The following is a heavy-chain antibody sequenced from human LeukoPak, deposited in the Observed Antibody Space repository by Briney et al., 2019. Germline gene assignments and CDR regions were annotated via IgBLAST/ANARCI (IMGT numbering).Heavy chain of an antibody. CDR3: ARVGRESSTGWLDY. D-gene: IGHD6-19*01. J-gene: IGHJ4*02. Sequence: ASVKVSCKASGYTFTSYGISWVRQAPGQGLEWMGWISAYNGNTNYAQKFQGRVTVTRDTSISTAYMELSSLRTDDTAVYYCARVGRESSTGWLDYWGQGTLVTVSS. CDR2: ISAYNGNT. V-gene: IGHV1-18*01. CDR1: GYTFTSYG.